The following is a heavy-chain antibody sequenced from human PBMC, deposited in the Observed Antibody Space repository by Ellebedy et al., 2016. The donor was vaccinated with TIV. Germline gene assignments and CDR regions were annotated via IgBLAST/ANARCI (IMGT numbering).Heavy chain of an antibody. D-gene: IGHD3-22*01. CDR3: ARGLSYYYDSSGYSNY. Sequence: ASVQVSCXASGYTFTGYYMHWVRQAPGQGLEWMGWINPNSGGTNYAQKFQGRVTMTRDTSISTAYMELSRLRSDDTAVYYCARGLSYYYDSSGYSNYWGQGTLVTVSS. CDR1: GYTFTGYY. CDR2: INPNSGGT. V-gene: IGHV1-2*02. J-gene: IGHJ4*02.